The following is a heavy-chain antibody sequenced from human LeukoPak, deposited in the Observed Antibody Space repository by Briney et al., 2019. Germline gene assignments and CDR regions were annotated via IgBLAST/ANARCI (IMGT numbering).Heavy chain of an antibody. CDR3: ARFPGSAEYRHYYYMDV. CDR2: IYYSDST. J-gene: IGHJ6*03. CDR1: GGSFSGYY. Sequence: TSETLSLTCAVYGGSFSGYYWSWIRQPPGKGLECIGYIYYSDSTNYNPSLKSRVTISVDTSKNQFSLKLSSVTAADTAVYYCARFPGSAEYRHYYYMDVWGKGTTVTVSS. V-gene: IGHV4-59*01. D-gene: IGHD2-15*01.